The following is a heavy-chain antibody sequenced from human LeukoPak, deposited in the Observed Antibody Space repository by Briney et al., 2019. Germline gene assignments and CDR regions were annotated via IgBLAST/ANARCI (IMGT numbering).Heavy chain of an antibody. CDR1: GFTLSRYW. V-gene: IGHV3-7*04. CDR3: ARDRTGILEY. J-gene: IGHJ4*02. CDR2: IKEDGTYG. D-gene: IGHD2-8*02. Sequence: GGSLRLSCVASGFTLSRYWMAWVRQAPGKGLEWVANIKEDGTYGNYVDSAKGRFTISRDNANNSLYLQMNSLRAEDTAVYFCARDRTGILEYWGQGTLVTVSS.